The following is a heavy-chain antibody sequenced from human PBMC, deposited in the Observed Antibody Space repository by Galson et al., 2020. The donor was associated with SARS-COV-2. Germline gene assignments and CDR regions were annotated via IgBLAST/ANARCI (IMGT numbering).Heavy chain of an antibody. CDR1: GFSLSTSGMC. D-gene: IGHD3-22*01. J-gene: IGHJ3*02. Sequence: SGPTLVKPTQTLTLTCTFSGFSLSTSGMCVSWIRQPPGKGLEWLARIDWDDDKYTNTSLETRLTISKDTSKNQVVLIMTNMDPVDTATYYCARTTYFSDNTDRRRDDDAFDIWGQGTMVTVSS. V-gene: IGHV2-70*11. CDR3: ARTTYFSDNTDRRRDDDAFDI. CDR2: IDWDDDK.